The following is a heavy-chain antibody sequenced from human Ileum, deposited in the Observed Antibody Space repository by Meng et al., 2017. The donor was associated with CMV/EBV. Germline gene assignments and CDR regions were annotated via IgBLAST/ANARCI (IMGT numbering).Heavy chain of an antibody. Sequence: GGSLRLSCAASGFTFSSYAMSWVRQAPGKGLEWVSVIYKDGSTSYAASVKGRFTISRDTSKMTVSLQMNSLRVEDTAVYYCLRSFHYWSFDGWGQGATVTVSS. CDR3: LRSFHYWSFDG. CDR2: IYKDGST. CDR1: GFTFSSYA. D-gene: IGHD3-3*02. V-gene: IGHV3-23*03. J-gene: IGHJ6*02.